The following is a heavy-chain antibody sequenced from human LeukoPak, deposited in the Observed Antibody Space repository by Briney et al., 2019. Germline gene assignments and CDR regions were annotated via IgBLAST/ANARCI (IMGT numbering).Heavy chain of an antibody. CDR1: GYSISSGYY. V-gene: IGHV4-38-2*02. CDR3: AREDTGGLDY. J-gene: IGHJ4*02. Sequence: SETLSLTCTVSGYSISSGYYWGWFRQPPGKGLEWIGTIYHSGSTYFNPSLKSRVTISVDTSKNQFSLKLISVTAADTAVYYCAREDTGGLDYWGQGILVTVSS. CDR2: IYHSGST. D-gene: IGHD2-8*02.